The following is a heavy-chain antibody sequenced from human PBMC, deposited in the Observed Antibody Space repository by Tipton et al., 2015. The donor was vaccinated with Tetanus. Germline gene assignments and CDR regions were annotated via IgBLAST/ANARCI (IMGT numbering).Heavy chain of an antibody. D-gene: IGHD3-3*01. CDR1: GGSISSYY. Sequence: TLSLTCTVSGGSISSYYWSWIRQPPGKGLEWIGYIYYSGSTNYNPSLKSRVTISVETSKNQFSLKLSSVTAADTAVYYCARHTNFWSGYYIVYWGQGTLVTVSS. V-gene: IGHV4-59*08. CDR2: IYYSGST. J-gene: IGHJ4*02. CDR3: ARHTNFWSGYYIVY.